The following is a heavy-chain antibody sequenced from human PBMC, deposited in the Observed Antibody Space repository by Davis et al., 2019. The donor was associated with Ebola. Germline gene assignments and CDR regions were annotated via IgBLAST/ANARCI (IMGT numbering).Heavy chain of an antibody. CDR1: GFIFRTYD. V-gene: IGHV3-13*01. J-gene: IGHJ4*02. CDR2: IGTAGDT. Sequence: GESLKISCAASGFIFRTYDMHWVRQVTGKTLEWVSAIGTAGDTYYPASVKGRFTISRENARNSLYLQMNSLRTEDTAVYYCVRPAFGSHYFDYWGQGILVTVSS. CDR3: VRPAFGSHYFDY. D-gene: IGHD2-2*01.